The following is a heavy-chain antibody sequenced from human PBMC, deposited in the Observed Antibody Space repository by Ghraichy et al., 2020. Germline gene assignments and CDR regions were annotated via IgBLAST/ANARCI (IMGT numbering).Heavy chain of an antibody. V-gene: IGHV3-48*03. CDR1: GFTFSSYE. CDR2: ISSSGSTI. Sequence: GGSLRLSCAASGFTFSSYEMNWVRQAPGKGLEWVSYISSSGSTIYYADSVKGRFTISRDNAKNSLYLQMNSLRAEDTAVYYCARDRPSSGYYPLPGPNWFDPWGQGTLVTVSS. J-gene: IGHJ5*02. CDR3: ARDRPSSGYYPLPGPNWFDP. D-gene: IGHD3-22*01.